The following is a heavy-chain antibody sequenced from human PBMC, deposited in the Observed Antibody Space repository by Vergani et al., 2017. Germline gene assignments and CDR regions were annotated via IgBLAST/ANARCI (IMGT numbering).Heavy chain of an antibody. CDR3: ARVAAAIWSEYY. CDR2: ISSSSSTI. V-gene: IGHV3-48*01. Sequence: EVQLVESGGGLVQPGGSRRLSCAASGFPFSSYSMNWVRKAPGKGLEWVSYISSSSSTIYYADSVKGRFTISRDNAKNSLYLQMNSLRAEDTAVYYCARVAAAIWSEYYWGQGTLVTVSS. D-gene: IGHD6-13*01. CDR1: GFPFSSYS. J-gene: IGHJ4*02.